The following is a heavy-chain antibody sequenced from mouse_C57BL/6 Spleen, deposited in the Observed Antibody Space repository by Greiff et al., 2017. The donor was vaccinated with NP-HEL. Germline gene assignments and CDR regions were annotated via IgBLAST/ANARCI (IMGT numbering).Heavy chain of an antibody. D-gene: IGHD1-1*01. CDR2: IYPRSGNT. Sequence: QVQLQQSGAELARPGASVKLSCKASGYTFTSYGISWVKQRTGQGLEWIGEIYPRSGNTYYNEKFKGKATLTADKSSSTAYMELRSLTSEDSAVYFCARSGPHYYGSFDYWGQGTTRTVSS. V-gene: IGHV1-81*01. CDR1: GYTFTSYG. J-gene: IGHJ2*01. CDR3: ARSGPHYYGSFDY.